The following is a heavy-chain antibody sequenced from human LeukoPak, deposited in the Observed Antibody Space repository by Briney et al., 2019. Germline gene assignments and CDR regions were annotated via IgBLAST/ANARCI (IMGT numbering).Heavy chain of an antibody. CDR3: AREYEGYCSGGSRFRGTYNWFDP. D-gene: IGHD2-15*01. V-gene: IGHV3-30*03. CDR1: GFTFNNYG. Sequence: GGPLRLSCAASGFTFNNYGMHWVRQAPGKGLEWVAVISYDGSNKYYVDSVKGRFTISRDNSKNTLYLQMNSLRVEDTAVYYCAREYEGYCSGGSRFRGTYNWFDPWGQGTLVTVSS. CDR2: ISYDGSNK. J-gene: IGHJ5*02.